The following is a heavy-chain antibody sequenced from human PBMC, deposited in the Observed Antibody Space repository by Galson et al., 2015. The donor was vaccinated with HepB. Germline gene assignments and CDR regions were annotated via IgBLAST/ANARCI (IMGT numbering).Heavy chain of an antibody. J-gene: IGHJ4*02. CDR1: GASISGSNYY. Sequence: SETLSLTCTVSGASISGSNYYWGWIRQPPGKGLEWIGTMFYSGSTYYNPSLKSRLTISVDTSKNQFSMKLSSVTAADTAVYYCARDGSGYYRDFDYWGQGTLVTVSS. CDR3: ARDGSGYYRDFDY. CDR2: MFYSGST. D-gene: IGHD3-22*01. V-gene: IGHV4-39*07.